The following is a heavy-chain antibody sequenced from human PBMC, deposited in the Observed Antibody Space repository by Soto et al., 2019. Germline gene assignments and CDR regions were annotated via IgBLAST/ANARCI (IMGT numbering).Heavy chain of an antibody. CDR2: IIPIFGTA. Sequence: ASVKVSCKASGGTFSSYAISWVRQAPGQGLEWMGGIIPIFGTANYAQKFQGRVTITADESTSTAYMELSSLRSEDTAVYYCAEWIQLDYGMAVWGQGTTVTVSS. V-gene: IGHV1-69*13. CDR3: AEWIQLDYGMAV. CDR1: GGTFSSYA. D-gene: IGHD5-18*01. J-gene: IGHJ6*02.